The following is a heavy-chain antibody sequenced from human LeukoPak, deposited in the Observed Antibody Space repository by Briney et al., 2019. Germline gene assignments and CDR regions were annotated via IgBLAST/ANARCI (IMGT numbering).Heavy chain of an antibody. CDR2: ISGSGGST. Sequence: GGSLRLSCAASGFTFSSYAMSWVRQAPGKGLEWVSAISGSGGSTYYADSVKGRFTISRDNSKNTLYLQMNSLRAEDTAVYYCAKSQTPYCSSTSCYGYYYYGMDVWGQGPRSPSP. CDR3: AKSQTPYCSSTSCYGYYYYGMDV. CDR1: GFTFSSYA. V-gene: IGHV3-23*01. J-gene: IGHJ6*02. D-gene: IGHD2-2*01.